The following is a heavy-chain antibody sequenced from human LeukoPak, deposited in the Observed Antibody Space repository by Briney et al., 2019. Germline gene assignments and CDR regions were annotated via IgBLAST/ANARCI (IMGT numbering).Heavy chain of an antibody. J-gene: IGHJ4*02. CDR1: RGSIISSTYY. V-gene: IGHV4-61*05. CDR2: IYYSGST. CDR3: ARHVFRYDSSGYYDY. D-gene: IGHD3-22*01. Sequence: PSETLSLTCSVSRGSIISSTYYWGWIRQPPGKGLEWIGYIYYSGSTNYNPSLKSRVTISVDTSKNQFSLKLSSVTAADTAVYYCARHVFRYDSSGYYDYWGQGTLVTVSS.